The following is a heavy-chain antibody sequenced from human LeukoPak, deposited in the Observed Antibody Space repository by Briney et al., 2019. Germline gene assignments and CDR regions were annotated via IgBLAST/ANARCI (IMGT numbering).Heavy chain of an antibody. CDR3: ARHTDIVVVPAALNY. CDR2: INWNGGST. Sequence: GGSLRISCAASGFTFDDYGMSWVRQGPGKGLEWVSGINWNGGSTGYADSVTGRFTVSRDNAKNSLYLHMHSLRVGDTAFYYCARHTDIVVVPAALNYWGQGTLVTVSS. J-gene: IGHJ4*02. V-gene: IGHV3-20*04. D-gene: IGHD2-2*01. CDR1: GFTFDDYG.